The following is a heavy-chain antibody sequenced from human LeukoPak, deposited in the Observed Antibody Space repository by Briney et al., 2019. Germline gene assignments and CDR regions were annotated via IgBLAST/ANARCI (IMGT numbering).Heavy chain of an antibody. CDR3: ARGYTYGDYAY. Sequence: PGGSLRLSCADSGFTFSSHWMHWVRQAPGKGLVWVSRIKYDASSTSYADSVKGRFTISRDNAKNTLYLQMNSLRVEDTAVYYCARGYTYGDYAYWGQGTLVTVSS. CDR2: IKYDASST. J-gene: IGHJ4*02. CDR1: GFTFSSHW. D-gene: IGHD4-17*01. V-gene: IGHV3-74*01.